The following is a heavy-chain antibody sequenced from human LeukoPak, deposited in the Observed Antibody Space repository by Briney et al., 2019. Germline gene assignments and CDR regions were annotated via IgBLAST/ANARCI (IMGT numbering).Heavy chain of an antibody. CDR2: IYYTGST. J-gene: IGHJ4*02. CDR1: GGTISSYY. CDR3: AREAVAAAEVDY. V-gene: IGHV4-59*12. Sequence: TSETLSLTCTVSGGTISSYYWTWIRQPRGKGLEWMGYIYYTGSTSYNPSLKSRVTISMDTSKNQFSLKLSSVTAADTAVYYCAREAVAAAEVDYWGQGTLVTVSS. D-gene: IGHD6-13*01.